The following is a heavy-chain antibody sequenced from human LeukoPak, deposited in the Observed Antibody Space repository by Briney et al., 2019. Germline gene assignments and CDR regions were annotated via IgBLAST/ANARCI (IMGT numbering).Heavy chain of an antibody. CDR3: ARDPGVWSFDY. CDR2: IYSGGGT. J-gene: IGHJ4*02. CDR1: GFTVSSNY. Sequence: PGGSLRLSCAASGFTVSSNYMTWVRQAPGKGLEWVSVIYSGGGTYYADSVKGRFTISRDNAKNSLYLQMNSLRAEDTAVYYCARDPGVWSFDYWGQGTLVTVSS. V-gene: IGHV3-53*01. D-gene: IGHD3-16*01.